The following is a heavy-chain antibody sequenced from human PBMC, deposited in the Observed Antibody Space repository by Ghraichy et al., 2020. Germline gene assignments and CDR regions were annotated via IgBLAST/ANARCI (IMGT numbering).Heavy chain of an antibody. CDR3: SRELTPCDSTSCSNY. Sequence: ASVKVSCKASGYTFTTYPIHWVRQAPGQRLEWMGWIDAGHGTTNYSQKFQGRVTITRDTSASTAYMELSSLRSEDTAVYYCSRELTPCDSTSCSNYWGKGTLVTVSS. D-gene: IGHD2-2*01. CDR2: IDAGHGTT. V-gene: IGHV1-3*01. CDR1: GYTFTTYP. J-gene: IGHJ4*02.